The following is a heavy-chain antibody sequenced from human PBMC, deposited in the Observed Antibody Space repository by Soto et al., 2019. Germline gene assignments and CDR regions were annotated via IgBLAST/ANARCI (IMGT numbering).Heavy chain of an antibody. CDR2: IYYIGTT. Sequence: QVQLQESGPGLVKPSGTLSLTCTVSGGSVSSGRYYWTWIRQPPGKGLEWIGHIYYIGTTHYSPSLKSRVTISSDTSKNQFSLRLPSVTAADTAVYYCARSGSKYGADAFDTWGQGTVVTVSS. V-gene: IGHV4-61*01. D-gene: IGHD5-18*01. J-gene: IGHJ3*02. CDR3: ARSGSKYGADAFDT. CDR1: GGSVSSGRYY.